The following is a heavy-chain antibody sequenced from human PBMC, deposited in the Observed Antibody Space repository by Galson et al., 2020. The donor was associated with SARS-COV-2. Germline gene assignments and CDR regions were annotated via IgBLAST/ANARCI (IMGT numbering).Heavy chain of an antibody. V-gene: IGHV3-30*04. CDR1: GFTFSSHA. D-gene: IGHD3-10*01. CDR2: KSDDGSNK. Sequence: QLGESLKISSAASGFTFSSHAMHWGRPAPGKGLERGAVKSDDGSNKYYADYVKGRITISRANSKTTLYLQMNSLRAEDTAVYYCARAFGGGYCYGIDVWGQGTTVTVSS. J-gene: IGHJ6*02. CDR3: ARAFGGGYCYGIDV.